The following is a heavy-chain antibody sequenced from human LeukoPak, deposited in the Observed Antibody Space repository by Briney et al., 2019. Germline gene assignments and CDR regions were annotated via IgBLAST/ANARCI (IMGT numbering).Heavy chain of an antibody. Sequence: PSETLSLTCTVSGGSISSYYWSWIRQPPGKGLEWIGYIYYSGSTNYNPSLKSRVTISVDTSKNQFSLKLSSVTAADTAVYYCARATGTWWFDPWGQGTLVTVSS. D-gene: IGHD1-1*01. V-gene: IGHV4-59*12. CDR1: GGSISSYY. CDR2: IYYSGST. CDR3: ARATGTWWFDP. J-gene: IGHJ5*02.